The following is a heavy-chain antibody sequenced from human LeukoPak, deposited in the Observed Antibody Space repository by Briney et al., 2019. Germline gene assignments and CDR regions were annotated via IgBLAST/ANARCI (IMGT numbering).Heavy chain of an antibody. CDR1: GHTFSDHY. J-gene: IGHJ6*03. V-gene: IGHV1-69-2*01. Sequence: ASVKISCKATGHTFSDHYRDELRQAPGKGLQWMGRVDPEDGETIYAENFHGRVIITADTSTNTAYMELSSLRSEDTAVYYCATDRIDYGSGRRCYMDVWGKGTTVTVSS. CDR2: VDPEDGET. D-gene: IGHD3-10*01. CDR3: ATDRIDYGSGRRCYMDV.